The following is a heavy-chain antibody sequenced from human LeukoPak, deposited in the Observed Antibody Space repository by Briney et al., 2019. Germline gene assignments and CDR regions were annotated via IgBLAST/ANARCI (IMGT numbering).Heavy chain of an antibody. CDR1: GFTFSSYA. CDR2: ISGCGGNT. J-gene: IGHJ4*02. Sequence: GGSVRLSCVASGFTFSSYAMSWVRQAPGKGLEWVSAISGCGGNTYYADSLQGRFTITRDNSKNTLYLQMNSLRGGETAVYYCSKDLSRYFDWLLGGPGYYFDYWGQGTLVTVSS. CDR3: SKDLSRYFDWLLGGPGYYFDY. V-gene: IGHV3-23*01. D-gene: IGHD3-9*01.